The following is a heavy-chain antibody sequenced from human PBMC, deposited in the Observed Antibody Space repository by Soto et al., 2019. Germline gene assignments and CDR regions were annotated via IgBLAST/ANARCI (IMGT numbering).Heavy chain of an antibody. J-gene: IGHJ4*02. V-gene: IGHV1-8*01. CDR1: GYTFSSYD. Sequence: QVQLVQSGAEVKKPGASVKVSCNASGYTFSSYDINWVRQATGQGLEWMGWMKPTSGNTGYAQKFQGRFTTTRDTSIRTAYLELSSLRSEDTAVYYSVRSGYCPNGVCYVGDVDYWGQGPLVTVSS. CDR2: MKPTSGNT. CDR3: VRSGYCPNGVCYVGDVDY. D-gene: IGHD2-8*01.